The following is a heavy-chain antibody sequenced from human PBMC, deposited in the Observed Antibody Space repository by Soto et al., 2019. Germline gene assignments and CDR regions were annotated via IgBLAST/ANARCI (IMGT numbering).Heavy chain of an antibody. Sequence: QVQLVESGGGVVQPGRSLRLSCAASGDSFSGFAMHWVRQAPGKGLEWVAIISYDGSGKSYADSVKGRFTISRDDAKNMLFLQMNSLRPEDTAVYYCARVGYCINGVCTRGGMDVWGQGTTVNVSS. D-gene: IGHD2-8*01. V-gene: IGHV3-30-3*01. J-gene: IGHJ6*02. CDR1: GDSFSGFA. CDR2: ISYDGSGK. CDR3: ARVGYCINGVCTRGGMDV.